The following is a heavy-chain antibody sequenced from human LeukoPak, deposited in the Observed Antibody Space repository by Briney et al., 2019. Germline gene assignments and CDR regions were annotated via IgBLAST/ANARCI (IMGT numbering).Heavy chain of an antibody. V-gene: IGHV3-11*06. J-gene: IGHJ2*01. CDR3: ASLARTVTTYWYFDL. CDR1: GFTFSDYY. CDR2: ISSSSSYT. Sequence: GGSLRLSCAASGFTFSDYYMSWIRQAPGKGLEWVSYISSSSSYTSYADSVKGRFTISRDNAKNSLYLQMNSLRAEDTAVYYCASLARTVTTYWYFDLWGRGTLVTVSS. D-gene: IGHD4-17*01.